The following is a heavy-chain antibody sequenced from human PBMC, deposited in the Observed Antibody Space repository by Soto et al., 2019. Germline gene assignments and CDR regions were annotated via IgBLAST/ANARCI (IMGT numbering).Heavy chain of an antibody. CDR3: ARSQGSSTSLEIYYYYYYGMDV. CDR2: IIPIPGTA. J-gene: IGHJ6*02. CDR1: GGTFGSYA. Sequence: QVQLVQSGAEVKKPGSSVKVSCKASGGTFGSYAISWVRQAPGQGLEWMGGIIPIPGTANYAQKFQGRVTIAEDESTSPAYMELSSLRSEDTGVYYCARSQGSSTSLEIYYYYYYGMDVWGQGTTVTVSS. V-gene: IGHV1-69*01. D-gene: IGHD2-2*01.